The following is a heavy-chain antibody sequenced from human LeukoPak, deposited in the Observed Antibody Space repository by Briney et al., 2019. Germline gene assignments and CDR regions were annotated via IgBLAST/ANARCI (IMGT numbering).Heavy chain of an antibody. J-gene: IGHJ6*02. CDR3: ARGGMGANSQEYFYYGMDV. D-gene: IGHD2-8*01. V-gene: IGHV3-21*01. CDR1: GFSFSTYS. Sequence: GGSLRLSCAAAGFSFSTYSMNWVRETPGKGLEWVSSISRTSSYIYYADSVKGRFTLSRDNGKNSLYLQMNSLRAEDTAVYYCARGGMGANSQEYFYYGMDVWGQGTTVTVSS. CDR2: ISRTSSYI.